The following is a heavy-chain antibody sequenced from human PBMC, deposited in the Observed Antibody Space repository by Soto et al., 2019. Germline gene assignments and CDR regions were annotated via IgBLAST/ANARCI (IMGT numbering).Heavy chain of an antibody. CDR2: IKSKTDGGTT. Sequence: GALRLSCAASGFTFSNAWINWVRQAPGKGLEWVGRIKSKTDGGTTDYAEPVKGRFAISRDDSNNMVYLQTNSLKIEDTAVYYCTTDSYSTIIIVRFDYWGHGTLVTVSS. J-gene: IGHJ4*01. D-gene: IGHD3-22*01. CDR1: GFTFSNAW. V-gene: IGHV3-15*07. CDR3: TTDSYSTIIIVRFDY.